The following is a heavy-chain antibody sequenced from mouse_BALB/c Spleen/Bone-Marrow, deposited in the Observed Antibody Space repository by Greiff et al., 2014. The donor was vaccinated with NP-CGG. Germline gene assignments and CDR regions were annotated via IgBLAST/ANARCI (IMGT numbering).Heavy chain of an antibody. CDR2: IDPANGNT. D-gene: IGHD2-4*01. V-gene: IGHV14-3*02. CDR1: CFNIKNTY. CDR3: ARWDDYASDY. J-gene: IGHJ2*01. Sequence: VQLKESGGDLLKPGASVKLFCTTSCFNIKNTYMHWGEQRPEQGLGWIGRIDPANGNTKYDPKFQGKATITADTSSNTAYLQLSSLTSEDTAVNYCARWDDYASDYWGQGTTLTVSS.